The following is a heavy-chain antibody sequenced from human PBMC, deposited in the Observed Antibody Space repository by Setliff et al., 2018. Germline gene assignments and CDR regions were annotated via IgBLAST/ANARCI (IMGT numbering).Heavy chain of an antibody. CDR1: GFTFSTHA. Sequence: QPGGSLRLSCGASGFTFSTHAMHWVRQAPGKGLEWVAMIWSDGINKFYGGPVKGRFIVSRDNSKNTLYLQMNSLRPEDTAVYYCARTCSGSGCYAGLESWGQGTPVTVSS. V-gene: IGHV3-30*02. CDR2: IWSDGINK. J-gene: IGHJ4*02. CDR3: ARTCSGSGCYAGLES. D-gene: IGHD2-15*01.